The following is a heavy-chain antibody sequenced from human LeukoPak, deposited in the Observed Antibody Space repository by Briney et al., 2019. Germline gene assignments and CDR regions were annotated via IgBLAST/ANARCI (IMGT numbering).Heavy chain of an antibody. CDR2: ISYDGSNK. Sequence: GSLRLSCAASGFTFSSYAMHWVRQAPGKGLEWVAVISYDGSNKYYADSVKGRFTISRDNSKNTLYLQMNSLRAEDTAVYYCARDGPTFFDYWGQGTLVTVSS. CDR3: ARDGPTFFDY. J-gene: IGHJ4*02. CDR1: GFTFSSYA. V-gene: IGHV3-30*04.